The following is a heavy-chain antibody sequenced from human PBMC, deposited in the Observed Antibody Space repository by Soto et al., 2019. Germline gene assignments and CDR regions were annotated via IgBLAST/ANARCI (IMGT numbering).Heavy chain of an antibody. D-gene: IGHD1-26*01. CDR2: IYYSGST. J-gene: IGHJ5*02. CDR3: ARGFSGSYLHGNWFDP. V-gene: IGHV4-59*01. CDR1: GGSISSYY. Sequence: NPSETPSLTCTVSGGSISSYYWSWIRQPPGKGLEWIGYIYYSGSTNYNPSLKSRVTISVDTSKNQFSLKLSSVTAADTAVYYCARGFSGSYLHGNWFDPWGQGTLVTVSS.